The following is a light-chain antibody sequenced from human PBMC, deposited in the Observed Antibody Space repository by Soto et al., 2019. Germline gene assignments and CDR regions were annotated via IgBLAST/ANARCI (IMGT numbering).Light chain of an antibody. J-gene: IGKJ5*01. CDR2: DAS. V-gene: IGKV3-20*01. CDR3: QPYGFSPIS. Sequence: EVVLTQYPGTLSLSPGERFTLSCVGSQTVTNDYLAWYQQKDGQAPRLLIYDASTRATGVPDRFSGSGSGPEYTITITRLEPEDFAVYSCQPYGFSPISVGQGTRLEIK. CDR1: QTVTNDY.